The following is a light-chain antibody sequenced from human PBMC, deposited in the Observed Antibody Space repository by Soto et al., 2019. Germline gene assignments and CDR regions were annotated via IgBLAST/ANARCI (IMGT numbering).Light chain of an antibody. Sequence: EIVLTQSPATLSLSPGERATLSCRASQSVSSYLAWYQQKAGQAPRLLIYDASNRAAGIPARFSGSGSGTDFTLTISSLGPEDFAVYYCQQRSNWPPTFGQGTKLEIK. V-gene: IGKV3-11*01. J-gene: IGKJ2*01. CDR3: QQRSNWPPT. CDR2: DAS. CDR1: QSVSSY.